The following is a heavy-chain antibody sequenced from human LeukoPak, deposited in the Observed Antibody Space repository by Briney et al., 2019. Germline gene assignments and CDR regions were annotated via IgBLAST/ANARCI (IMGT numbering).Heavy chain of an antibody. J-gene: IGHJ4*02. CDR3: ARAQRGDYGDY. CDR1: GYIFTDYY. CDR2: INPNSGGT. V-gene: IGHV1/OR15-1*01. D-gene: IGHD3-10*01. Sequence: ASVKVSCKASGYIFTDYYMHWVRQAPGQELGWMGRINPNSGGTNYAQKFQGRVTMTRDTSISTAYTELSSLRSEDTATYYCARAQRGDYGDYWGQGTLVTVSS.